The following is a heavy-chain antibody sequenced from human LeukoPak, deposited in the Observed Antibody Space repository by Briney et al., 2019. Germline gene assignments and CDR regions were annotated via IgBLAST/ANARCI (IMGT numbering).Heavy chain of an antibody. J-gene: IGHJ4*02. CDR2: IYTSGST. CDR1: GGSISSGSYY. V-gene: IGHV4-61*02. D-gene: IGHD2-2*01. Sequence: SETLSLTCTVSGGSISSGSYYWSWIRQPAGKGLEWIGRIYTSGSTNYNPSLKSRVTISVDTSKNQFSLKLSSVTAADTAVYYCARGAVYQARGGVDYWGQGTLVTVSS. CDR3: ARGAVYQARGGVDY.